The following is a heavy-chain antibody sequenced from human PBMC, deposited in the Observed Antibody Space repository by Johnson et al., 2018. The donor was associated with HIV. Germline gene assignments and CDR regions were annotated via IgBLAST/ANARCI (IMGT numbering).Heavy chain of an antibody. D-gene: IGHD3-10*01. V-gene: IGHV3-53*04. CDR3: AKDILPFYFGSGSFRDACDI. CDR1: GFTLSSYY. CDR2: IYSGGST. Sequence: VQLVESGGGLVQPGGSLRLSCAASGFTLSSYYMSWVRQAPGKGLEWVSVIYSGGSTYYADSVKGRFTISRDNAKNALYVQMNSLRPEDTALYYCAKDILPFYFGSGSFRDACDIWGQGTMVTVSS. J-gene: IGHJ3*02.